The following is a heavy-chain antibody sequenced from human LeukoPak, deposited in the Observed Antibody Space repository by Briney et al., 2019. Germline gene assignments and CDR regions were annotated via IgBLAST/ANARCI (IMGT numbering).Heavy chain of an antibody. D-gene: IGHD4-17*01. J-gene: IGHJ4*02. CDR1: GGSSSGYY. Sequence: SETLSLTCAVYGGSSSGYYWNWIRQPPGKGLEWIGEINHRGNTNYNPSLKSRVTMSVDTSKNQVSLELRSVTAADTAVYYCARGDATSVTRFRPRPYLDYWGQGTLVTVSP. CDR3: ARGDATSVTRFRPRPYLDY. CDR2: INHRGNT. V-gene: IGHV4-34*01.